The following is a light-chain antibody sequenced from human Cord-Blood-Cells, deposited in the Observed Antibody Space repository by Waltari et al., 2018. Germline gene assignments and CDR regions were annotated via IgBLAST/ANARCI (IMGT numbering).Light chain of an antibody. V-gene: IGLV2-8*01. CDR3: SSYAGSNNSYV. J-gene: IGLJ1*01. Sequence: QSALPQPPSASGSPGQSVTISCTGTSSAARGYTYVSWYQQHPGKAPKLMIYEVSKRPSGVPDRFSGSKSGNTASLTVSGLQAEDEADYYCSSYAGSNNSYVFGTGTKVTVL. CDR2: EVS. CDR1: SSAARGYTY.